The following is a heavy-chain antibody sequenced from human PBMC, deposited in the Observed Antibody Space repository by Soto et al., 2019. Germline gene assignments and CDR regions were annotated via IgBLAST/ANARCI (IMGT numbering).Heavy chain of an antibody. J-gene: IGHJ3*01. D-gene: IGHD2-15*01. Sequence: SGPTLVNPTQTLTLTCTFSGFSLSSGGMCESWIRQPPGKAQEWIARIDWDDDKYYRRTLKTRLSISKDTSKNQVVLTMTNMDPVDTATYYCARTPRYCSGGSCYPWAFDVWGQGTEVTVSS. CDR1: GFSLSSGGMC. V-gene: IGHV2-70*10. CDR2: IDWDDDK. CDR3: ARTPRYCSGGSCYPWAFDV.